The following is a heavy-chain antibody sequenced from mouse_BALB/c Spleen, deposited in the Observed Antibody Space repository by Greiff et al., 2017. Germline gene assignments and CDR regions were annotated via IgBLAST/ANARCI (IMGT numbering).Heavy chain of an antibody. CDR3: ARRGLGAWFAY. Sequence: VHVKQSGAELVKPGASVKLSCTASGFNIKDTYMHWVKQRPEQGLEWIGRIDPANGNTKYDPKFQGKATITADTSSNTAYLQLSSLTSEDTAVYYCARRGLGAWFAYWGQGTLVTVSA. D-gene: IGHD3-3*01. J-gene: IGHJ3*01. CDR2: IDPANGNT. CDR1: GFNIKDTY. V-gene: IGHV14-3*02.